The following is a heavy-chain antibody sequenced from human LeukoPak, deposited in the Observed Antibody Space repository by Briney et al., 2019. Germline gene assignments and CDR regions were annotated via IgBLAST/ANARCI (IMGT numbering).Heavy chain of an antibody. CDR3: ARQESRFTYPVTSFDP. CDR2: IYYSGST. J-gene: IGHJ5*02. Sequence: SETLSLTCTVSGGSISSSNYYWSWIRQHPGKGLEWIGYIYYSGSTYYSPSLKSRVTISVDTSKNQFSLRLTSVTAADTAVYYCARQESRFTYPVTSFDPWGQGTLVTVSS. V-gene: IGHV4-39*01. CDR1: GGSISSSNYY. D-gene: IGHD4-17*01.